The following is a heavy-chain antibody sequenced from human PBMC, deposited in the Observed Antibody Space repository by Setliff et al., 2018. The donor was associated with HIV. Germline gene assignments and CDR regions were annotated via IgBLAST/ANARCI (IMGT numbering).Heavy chain of an antibody. D-gene: IGHD6-13*01. V-gene: IGHV3-15*01. CDR1: GLTFTDAW. J-gene: IGHJ4*02. CDR2: IKSKTDGGTT. Sequence: PGGSLRLSCTVSGLTFTDAWMSWVRQAPGKGLEWVGRIKSKTDGGTTDHAAPVKGRFTISRDDSKNKLYLQMNSLKTEDTAVYYCAVVVGGYAYSSSWYFHYWGQGTLVTVSS. CDR3: AVVVGGYAYSSSWYFHY.